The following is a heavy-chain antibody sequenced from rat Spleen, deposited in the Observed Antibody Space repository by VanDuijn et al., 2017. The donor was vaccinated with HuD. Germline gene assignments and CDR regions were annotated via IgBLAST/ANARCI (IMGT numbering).Heavy chain of an antibody. CDR3: AREEFGVRD. Sequence: EVKLVESGGGLVQPGRSLKLSCAASGFNFNDHWMGWVRQAPGKGLEWIGEINKDSRIIKYTPSLKDKFTISRDNAQNTLYLQMSKLGSEDKAIYYCAREEFGVRDWGQGVMVTVSS. CDR2: INKDSRII. CDR1: GFNFNDHW. V-gene: IGHV4-2*01. D-gene: IGHD4-4*01. J-gene: IGHJ2*01.